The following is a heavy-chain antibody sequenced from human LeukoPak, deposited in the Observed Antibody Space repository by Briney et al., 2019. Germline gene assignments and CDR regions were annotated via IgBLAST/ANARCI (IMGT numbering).Heavy chain of an antibody. J-gene: IGHJ4*02. CDR2: ISSSGSTI. CDR3: ARDATYYYGSGSYYGY. V-gene: IGHV3-11*01. CDR1: GFTFSDYY. D-gene: IGHD3-10*01. Sequence: GGSLRLSCAASGFTFSDYYMSWIRQAPGKGLEWVSYISSSGSTIYYADSVKGRFAISRDNAKNSLYLQMNSLRAEDTAVYYCARDATYYYGSGSYYGYWGQGTLVTVSS.